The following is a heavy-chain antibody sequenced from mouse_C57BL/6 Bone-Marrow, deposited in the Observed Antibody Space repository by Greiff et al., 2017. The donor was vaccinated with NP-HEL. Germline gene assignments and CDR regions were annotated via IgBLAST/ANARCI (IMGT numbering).Heavy chain of an antibody. D-gene: IGHD2-4*01. CDR2: INYDGSST. J-gene: IGHJ4*01. V-gene: IGHV5-16*01. Sequence: EVHLVESEGGLVQPGSSMKLSCTASGFTFSDSYMAWVRQVPEKGLEWVANINYDGSSTYYLDSLKSRFIISRANAKNILYLQMSSLKSEDTATYYCAREGGLRRRTYAMDYWGQGTSVTVSS. CDR3: AREGGLRRRTYAMDY. CDR1: GFTFSDSY.